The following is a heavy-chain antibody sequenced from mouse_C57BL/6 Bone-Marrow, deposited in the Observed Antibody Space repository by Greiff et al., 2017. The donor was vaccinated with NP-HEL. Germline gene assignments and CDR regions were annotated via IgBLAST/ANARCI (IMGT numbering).Heavy chain of an antibody. V-gene: IGHV1-74*01. CDR2: IHPSDGDT. CDR1: GYTFTSYW. J-gene: IGHJ3*01. CDR3: AGFDYSGSSHLAY. Sequence: QVQLQQSGAELVKPGASVKVSCKASGYTFTSYWMHWVKQRPGQGLEWIGRIHPSDGDTNYNQKFKGKATLTVDKSSSTAYMQLSSLTSEDSAVYYGAGFDYSGSSHLAYWGQRTLVTVSA. D-gene: IGHD1-1*01.